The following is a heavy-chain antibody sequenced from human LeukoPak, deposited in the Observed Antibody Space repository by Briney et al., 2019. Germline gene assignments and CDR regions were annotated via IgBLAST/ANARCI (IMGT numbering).Heavy chain of an antibody. V-gene: IGHV3-21*01. Sequence: PGGSLRLSCVASGITVSSNYMSWVRQAPGKGLEWVSSMTSSSSYIYYADSVKGRFTISRDNAKNSLYLQMNSLRAEDTAVYYCARDYGLGSPEYWGQGTLVTVSS. CDR1: GITVSSNY. J-gene: IGHJ4*02. CDR3: ARDYGLGSPEY. D-gene: IGHD3-10*01. CDR2: MTSSSSYI.